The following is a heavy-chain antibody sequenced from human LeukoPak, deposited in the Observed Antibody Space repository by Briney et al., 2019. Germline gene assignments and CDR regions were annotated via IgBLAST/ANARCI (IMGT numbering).Heavy chain of an antibody. CDR2: ISGSGGST. D-gene: IGHD6-19*01. J-gene: IGHJ6*02. Sequence: PGGSLRLSCAASGFTFSSYAMSWVRQAPGKGLEWVSAISGSGGSTYYADSVKGRFTTSRDNSKNTLYLQMNSLRAEDTAVYYCAKGTRVSSGWAQYYYYYYGMDVWGQGTTVTVSS. CDR3: AKGTRVSSGWAQYYYYYYGMDV. CDR1: GFTFSSYA. V-gene: IGHV3-23*01.